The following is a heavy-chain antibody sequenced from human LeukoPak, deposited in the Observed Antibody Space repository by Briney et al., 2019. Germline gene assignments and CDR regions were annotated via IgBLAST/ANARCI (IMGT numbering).Heavy chain of an antibody. J-gene: IGHJ6*02. CDR2: TYYRSRWYN. CDR1: GDSVSSNSAS. V-gene: IGHV6-1*01. Sequence: SQTLSLTCVISGDSVSSNSASWNWLRQSPSRGLEWLGRTYYRSRWYNDYAVSVRSRITINPDTSKNQFSLQLNSVTPEDTAVFYCTRGNYYSFTMDVWGQGTTVTVSS. CDR3: TRGNYYSFTMDV. D-gene: IGHD6-13*01.